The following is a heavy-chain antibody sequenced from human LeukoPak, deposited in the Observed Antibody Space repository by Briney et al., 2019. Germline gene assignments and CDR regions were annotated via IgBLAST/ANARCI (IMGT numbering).Heavy chain of an antibody. J-gene: IGHJ4*02. CDR1: GFTFTNYA. V-gene: IGHV3-23*01. CDR3: AREGSYYFDY. Sequence: GGSLRLSCAASGFTFTNYAMSWVRQAPGKGLEWVSAITGSADTTYYADSVKGRFTISRDSSKSTVYLQMNSLRAEDTAVYYCAREGSYYFDYWGRGTLVTVSS. CDR2: ITGSADTT.